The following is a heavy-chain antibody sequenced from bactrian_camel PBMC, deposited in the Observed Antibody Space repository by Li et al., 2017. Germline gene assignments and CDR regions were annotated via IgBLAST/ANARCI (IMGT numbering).Heavy chain of an antibody. CDR1: GYSDGC. V-gene: IGHV3S53*01. Sequence: HVQLVESGGGSVQAGGSLRLSCAASGYSDGCMGWLRQAPGKEREGVAVIDRTGSTKYADSVKGRFTISKDNAENTLSLQMNSLKPEDTAMYYCAASVGGQYCSAPYLIRAQEKGTAYRGQGTQVTVS. J-gene: IGHJ4*01. CDR2: IDRTGST. CDR3: AASVGGQYCSAPYLIRAQEKGTAY. D-gene: IGHD2*01.